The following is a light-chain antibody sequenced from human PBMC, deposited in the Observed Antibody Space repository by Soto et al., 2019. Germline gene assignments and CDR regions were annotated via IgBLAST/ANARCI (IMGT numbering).Light chain of an antibody. CDR1: QSVSSSY. CDR2: GAS. V-gene: IGKV3-20*01. CDR3: QQYGSSTET. J-gene: IGKJ1*01. Sequence: EIVLTQSPGTLSLSPGERATLSCRASQSVSSSYLAWYPQKPGQAPRLLIYGASSRATGIPDRFSGSGSGTDFTLTISRLEPEDFAGYYCQQYGSSTETFGQGTKVEIK.